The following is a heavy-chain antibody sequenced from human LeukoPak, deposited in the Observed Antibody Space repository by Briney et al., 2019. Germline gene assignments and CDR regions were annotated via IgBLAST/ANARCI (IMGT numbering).Heavy chain of an antibody. D-gene: IGHD3-10*01. Sequence: GASVKVSCKASGYTFTSYDINWVRQATGQGLEWMGWMNPNSGNTGYAQKFQGRVTMTRNTSISTAYMELSSLRSEDTAVYYCARVVFAGSHTLYYYYGMDVWGQGTTVTVSS. CDR1: GYTFTSYD. J-gene: IGHJ6*02. CDR2: MNPNSGNT. V-gene: IGHV1-8*01. CDR3: ARVVFAGSHTLYYYYGMDV.